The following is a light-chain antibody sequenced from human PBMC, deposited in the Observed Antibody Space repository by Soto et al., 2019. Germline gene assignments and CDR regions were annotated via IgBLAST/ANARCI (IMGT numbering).Light chain of an antibody. J-gene: IGKJ2*01. CDR3: QQYNNWPPYI. CDR2: AAS. V-gene: IGKV3-15*01. Sequence: EIVMTQSPGTLSVSPGERATLSCRASQSVSSSLAWYQQRPGQAPRLLIYAASTRATGVPARFSGSGSGTEFTLTIASLQSEYFTVYYCQQYNNWPPYIFGQGTKLQIK. CDR1: QSVSSS.